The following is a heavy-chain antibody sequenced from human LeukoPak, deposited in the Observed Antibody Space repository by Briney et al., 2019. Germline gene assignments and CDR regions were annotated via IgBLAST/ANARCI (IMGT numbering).Heavy chain of an antibody. CDR1: GFTFNSNA. Sequence: GGSLRLSCAASGFTFNSNAMSWVRQAPGKGLEWVSAIASGGSTYYADSVKGRFTISRDNSKNTLYLQMNSLRAEDTAVYYCAKDLNRVVTATETDYWGQGTLVTVSS. CDR3: AKDLNRVVTATETDY. D-gene: IGHD2-21*02. J-gene: IGHJ4*02. V-gene: IGHV3-23*01. CDR2: IASGGST.